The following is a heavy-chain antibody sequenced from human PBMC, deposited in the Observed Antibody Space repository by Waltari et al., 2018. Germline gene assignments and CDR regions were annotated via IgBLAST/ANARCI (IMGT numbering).Heavy chain of an antibody. CDR3: ARDFGYYDFWSGYYRGFDY. V-gene: IGHV3-7*01. J-gene: IGHJ4*02. D-gene: IGHD3-3*01. CDR1: GFTFSSYW. Sequence: EVQLVESGGGLVQPGGSLRLSCAASGFTFSSYWMSWVRQAPGKGREWVANIKQDGSEKYYVDSVKGRFTISRDNAKNSLYLQMNSLRAEDTAVYYCARDFGYYDFWSGYYRGFDYWGQGTLVTVSS. CDR2: IKQDGSEK.